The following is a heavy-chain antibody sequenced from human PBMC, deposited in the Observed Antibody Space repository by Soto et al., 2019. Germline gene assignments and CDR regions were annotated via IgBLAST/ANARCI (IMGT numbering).Heavy chain of an antibody. Sequence: ASVKVSCKASGYTFTSYGISWVRQAPGQGLEWMGWISAYNGNTNYSQKFQGRVTITRDTSASTAYMELSSLRSEDTAVYYCARDGDYYMDVWGKGTTVTVSS. CDR1: GYTFTSYG. CDR3: ARDGDYYMDV. D-gene: IGHD3-16*01. J-gene: IGHJ6*03. CDR2: ISAYNGNT. V-gene: IGHV1-18*01.